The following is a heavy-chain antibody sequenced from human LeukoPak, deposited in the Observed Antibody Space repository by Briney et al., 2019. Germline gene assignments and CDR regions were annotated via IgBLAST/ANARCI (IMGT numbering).Heavy chain of an antibody. CDR1: GGSISSFY. CDR2: IYSGST. D-gene: IGHD3-9*01. J-gene: IGHJ4*02. Sequence: SETLSLTCTVSGGSISSFYWNWIRQPPGKGLDWIGYIYSGSTNYNPSLKSRVTISVDTAKNQFSLTLSPVTAADTAVYYCARGGPYYDILTGYQGFDYWGQGTLVTVSS. V-gene: IGHV4-59*01. CDR3: ARGGPYYDILTGYQGFDY.